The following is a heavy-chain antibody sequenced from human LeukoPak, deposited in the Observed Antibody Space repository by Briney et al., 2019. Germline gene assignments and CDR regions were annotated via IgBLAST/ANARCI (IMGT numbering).Heavy chain of an antibody. Sequence: GGSLRLSCAVSGFTFSSYAMSWVRQAPGKGLEWVSAISGSGGSTYYADSVKGRFTISRDNSKNTVYLQMNSLRAEDTAVYYCAKLGNYYESSTYPDYWGQGTLVTVSS. D-gene: IGHD3-22*01. J-gene: IGHJ4*02. V-gene: IGHV3-23*01. CDR1: GFTFSSYA. CDR2: ISGSGGST. CDR3: AKLGNYYESSTYPDY.